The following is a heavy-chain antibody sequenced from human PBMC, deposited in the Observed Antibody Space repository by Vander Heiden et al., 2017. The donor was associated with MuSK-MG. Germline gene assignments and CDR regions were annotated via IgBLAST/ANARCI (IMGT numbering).Heavy chain of an antibody. J-gene: IGHJ3*02. V-gene: IGHV3-74*01. Sequence: EVQLVESGGGLVQPGGSPRLSCAASGFTFSNYWMHWVRQAPGKGLVWVSRINSDGSSTSYADAVKGRFTISRDNAKNTLYLQMKSLRAEDTAVYYCGRDRVGGISAFDIWGQGTMVSVSS. CDR3: GRDRVGGISAFDI. CDR2: INSDGSST. D-gene: IGHD2-15*01. CDR1: GFTFSNYW.